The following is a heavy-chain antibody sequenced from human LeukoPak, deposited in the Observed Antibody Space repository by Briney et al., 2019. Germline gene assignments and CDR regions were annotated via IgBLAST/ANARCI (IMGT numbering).Heavy chain of an antibody. D-gene: IGHD6-19*01. Sequence: ASVTVSCKTSGYRFTNYGVNWVRQAPGQGLEWMGWTSAYNGDTKYGQKFQGRLTMTTDTSTSTAYMDARSLRSEDTAVYYCARDLLQWQTNNWLAPWGQGTLVTVSS. J-gene: IGHJ5*02. V-gene: IGHV1-18*01. CDR1: GYRFTNYG. CDR3: ARDLLQWQTNNWLAP. CDR2: TSAYNGDT.